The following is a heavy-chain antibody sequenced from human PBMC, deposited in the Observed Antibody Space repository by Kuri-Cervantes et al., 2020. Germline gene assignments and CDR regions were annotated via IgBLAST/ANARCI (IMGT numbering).Heavy chain of an antibody. J-gene: IGHJ1*01. CDR2: MNPNSGNT. V-gene: IGHV1-8*02. CDR1: GYTFTSYG. Sequence: ASVKVSCKASGYTFTSYGISWVRQATGQGLEWMGWMNPNSGNTGYAQKFQGRVTMTRNTSISTAYMELSSLRSEDTAVYYCARLTGSGPDGYFQHWGQGTLVTVSS. CDR3: ARLTGSGPDGYFQH. D-gene: IGHD2-15*01.